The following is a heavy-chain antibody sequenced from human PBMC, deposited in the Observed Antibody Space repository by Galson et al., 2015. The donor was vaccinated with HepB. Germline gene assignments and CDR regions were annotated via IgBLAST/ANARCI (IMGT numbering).Heavy chain of an antibody. J-gene: IGHJ4*02. CDR3: ARDRLHSLDY. D-gene: IGHD2-15*01. CDR2: ISPNSGKT. CDR1: GYTFTSNG. Sequence: SVKVSCKASGYTFTSNGLSWVRQAPGKGLEWMGWISPNSGKTNYAQKFQGRVTLTTDTSTTTAYMGLRSLRSDDTAVYYCARDRLHSLDYWGQGTLVAVSS. V-gene: IGHV1-18*04.